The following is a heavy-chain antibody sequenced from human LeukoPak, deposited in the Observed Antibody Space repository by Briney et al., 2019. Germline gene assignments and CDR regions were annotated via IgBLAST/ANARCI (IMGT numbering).Heavy chain of an antibody. J-gene: IGHJ4*01. V-gene: IGHV1-18*01. CDR3: GRDTVRTTVAGGPEY. D-gene: IGHD6-19*01. Sequence: ASVKVSCKASGYTFTNYGISWVRQPPGQGLEWMGWTIGYNGNTIYAQKFQGRVTMTTDTSTSTAYMELGSLKSDETAVYYCGRDTVRTTVAGGPEYWGXXXLVTVS. CDR1: GYTFTNYG. CDR2: TIGYNGNT.